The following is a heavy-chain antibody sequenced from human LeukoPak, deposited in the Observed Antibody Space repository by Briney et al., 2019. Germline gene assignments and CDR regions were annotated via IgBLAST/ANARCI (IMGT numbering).Heavy chain of an antibody. CDR1: GFTFSSYS. Sequence: GGSLRLSCAASGFTFSSYSMNWVRQAPGKRLEWVSSISSSSSYIYYADSVKGRFTISRDNAKNSLYLQMNSLRAEDTAVYYCARDRYCSSTSCYHPTDVWGQGTTVTVSS. D-gene: IGHD2-2*01. CDR2: ISSSSSYI. V-gene: IGHV3-21*01. CDR3: ARDRYCSSTSCYHPTDV. J-gene: IGHJ6*02.